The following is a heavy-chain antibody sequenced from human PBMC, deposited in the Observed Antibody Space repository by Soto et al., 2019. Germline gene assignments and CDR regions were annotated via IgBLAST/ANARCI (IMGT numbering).Heavy chain of an antibody. CDR2: INHSGST. Sequence: SETLSLTCAVYGGSFSGYYWSWIRQPPGKGLEWIGEINHSGSTNYNPSLKSRVTISVDRSKNQFSLKLSSVTAADTAVYYCARVSAAAGNLAYYFDYWGQGTLVTVSS. J-gene: IGHJ4*02. CDR3: ARVSAAAGNLAYYFDY. V-gene: IGHV4-34*01. CDR1: GGSFSGYY. D-gene: IGHD6-13*01.